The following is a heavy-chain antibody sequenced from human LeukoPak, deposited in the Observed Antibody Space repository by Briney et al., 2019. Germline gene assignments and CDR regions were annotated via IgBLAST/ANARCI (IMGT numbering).Heavy chain of an antibody. J-gene: IGHJ4*02. V-gene: IGHV3-74*01. CDR2: INTDGSST. D-gene: IGHD3-22*01. CDR3: ASDTYDSSGYYYGPFDY. CDR1: GFTFTSYW. Sequence: GGSLRLSCAASGFTFTSYWMHWVRQAPGKGLVWVSRINTDGSSTSYADSVKGRFTISRDNAKNTLYLQMNSLRAEDTAVYYCASDTYDSSGYYYGPFDYWGQGTLVTVSS.